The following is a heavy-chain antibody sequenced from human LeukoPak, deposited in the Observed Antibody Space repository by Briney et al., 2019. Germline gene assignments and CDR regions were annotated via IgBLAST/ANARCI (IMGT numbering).Heavy chain of an antibody. J-gene: IGHJ6*03. V-gene: IGHV3-21*01. CDR3: ARVVSVAWSERRPGYFYMDV. Sequence: PGGSLRLSCAASGFTFSSYSMNWVRQAPGKGLEWVSSISSSSSYIYYADSMKGRFTISRDNAKNSLYLQMNSLRAEDTAVYYCARVVSVAWSERRPGYFYMDVWGKGTTVTVSS. CDR1: GFTFSSYS. CDR2: ISSSSSYI. D-gene: IGHD1-1*01.